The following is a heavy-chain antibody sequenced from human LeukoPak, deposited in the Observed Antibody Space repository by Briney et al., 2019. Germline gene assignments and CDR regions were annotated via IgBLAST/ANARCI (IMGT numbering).Heavy chain of an antibody. CDR3: AGHHPRNTVDF. CDR1: GGSISSYY. CDR2: IYTSGST. J-gene: IGHJ4*02. Sequence: SETLSLTCTVSGGSISSYYWSWIRQPAGKGLEWIGRIYTSGSTNYNPSLKSRVTISLDTSKNQFSLKLSSVTAADTAVYYCAGHHPRNTVDFWGQGTLVTVSS. V-gene: IGHV4-4*07. D-gene: IGHD2/OR15-2a*01.